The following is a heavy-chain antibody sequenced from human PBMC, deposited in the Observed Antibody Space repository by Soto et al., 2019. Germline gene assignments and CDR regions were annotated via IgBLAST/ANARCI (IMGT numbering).Heavy chain of an antibody. Sequence: LRLSCAASGFTVSSNYMSWVLHAPEKGLEWISVIYSGGSTYYADSVKGRFTISRDKSKNTLYLQMNSLRAEDTAVYYCARERSGFMRNAFDIWGQGTMVTVS. V-gene: IGHV3-53*01. CDR2: IYSGGST. D-gene: IGHD3-3*01. CDR3: ARERSGFMRNAFDI. J-gene: IGHJ3*02. CDR1: GFTVSSNY.